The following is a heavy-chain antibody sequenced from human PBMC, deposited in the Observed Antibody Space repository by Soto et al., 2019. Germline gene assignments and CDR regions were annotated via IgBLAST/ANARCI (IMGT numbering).Heavy chain of an antibody. Sequence: GGLQRHSYTASEFNCIGHAVSWVSQTPGKGLEWVSAISGSGGSTYYADSVKGRFTISRDNSKNTLYLQMNSLRAEDTAVYYCAKDRIYCSGGSCYFDYWCQGTLVTVSS. CDR2: ISGSGGST. V-gene: IGHV3-23*01. J-gene: IGHJ4*02. D-gene: IGHD2-15*01. CDR1: EFNCIGHA. CDR3: AKDRIYCSGGSCYFDY.